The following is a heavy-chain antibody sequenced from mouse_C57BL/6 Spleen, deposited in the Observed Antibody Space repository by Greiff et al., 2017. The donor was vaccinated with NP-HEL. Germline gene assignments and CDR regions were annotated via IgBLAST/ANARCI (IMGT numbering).Heavy chain of an antibody. CDR1: GFSLTSYG. J-gene: IGHJ2*01. Sequence: QVQLKQSGPGLVQPSQSLSITCTVSGFSLTSYGVHWVRQSPGKGLEWLGVIWRGGSTGYNAAFMSSRSITKDNSKCNVSVIMNSLQADDTAIYYCAKEAGAAQARNYFDYWGQGTTLTVSS. V-gene: IGHV2-5*01. CDR3: AKEAGAAQARNYFDY. D-gene: IGHD3-2*02. CDR2: IWRGGST.